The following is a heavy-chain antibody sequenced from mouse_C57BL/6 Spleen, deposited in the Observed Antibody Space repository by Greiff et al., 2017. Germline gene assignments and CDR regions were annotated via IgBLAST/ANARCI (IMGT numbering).Heavy chain of an antibody. D-gene: IGHD3-2*02. CDR1: GYTFTDYE. CDR3: TIRSGYAMDY. V-gene: IGHV1-15*01. J-gene: IGHJ4*01. CDR2: IDPETGGT. Sequence: QVQLKQSGAELVRPGASVTLSCKASGYTFTDYEMHWVKQTPVHGLEWIGAIDPETGGTAYNQKFKGKAILTADKSSSTAYMELRSLTSEDSAVYYCTIRSGYAMDYWGQGTSVTVSS.